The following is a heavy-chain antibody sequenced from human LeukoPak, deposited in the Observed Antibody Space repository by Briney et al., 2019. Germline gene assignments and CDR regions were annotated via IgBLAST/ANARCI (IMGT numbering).Heavy chain of an antibody. CDR1: GFTFSSYG. CDR2: IWYDGSNK. CDR3: ARGFSYDFWSGPDY. Sequence: GGSLRLSCAASGFTFSSYGMHWVRQAPGKGLEWVAVIWYDGSNKYYADSVKGRFTISRDNSKNTLYLQMNSLRAEDTAVYYCARGFSYDFWSGPDYWGQGTLVTVSS. V-gene: IGHV3-33*08. J-gene: IGHJ4*02. D-gene: IGHD3-3*01.